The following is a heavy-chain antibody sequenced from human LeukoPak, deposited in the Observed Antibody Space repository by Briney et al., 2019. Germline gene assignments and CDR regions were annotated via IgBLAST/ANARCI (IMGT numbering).Heavy chain of an antibody. D-gene: IGHD2-2*02. J-gene: IGHJ6*04. CDR1: GFTFNTYW. CDR3: ASQIVVVPAAIAV. CDR2: IKQDGREE. V-gene: IGHV3-7*01. Sequence: GGSLRLSCAASGFTFNTYWMSWVRQAPGKGLQWVANIKQDGREEYYVDSVKGRFTISRDNAKNSLYLQMNSLRAEDTAVYYCASQIVVVPAAIAVWGKGTTVTVSS.